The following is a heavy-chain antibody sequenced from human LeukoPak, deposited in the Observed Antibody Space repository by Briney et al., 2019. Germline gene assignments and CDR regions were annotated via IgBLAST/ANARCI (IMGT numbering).Heavy chain of an antibody. CDR3: AKGGPTVDTAMVVYFDY. Sequence: PGGSLRLSCAASGFTFSSYGMHWVRQAPGKGLEWVAVISYDGSNKYYADSVKGRFTISRDNSKNTLYLQMNSLRAEDTAVYYCAKGGPTVDTAMVVYFDYWGQGTLVTVSS. CDR2: ISYDGSNK. D-gene: IGHD5-18*01. J-gene: IGHJ4*02. CDR1: GFTFSSYG. V-gene: IGHV3-30*18.